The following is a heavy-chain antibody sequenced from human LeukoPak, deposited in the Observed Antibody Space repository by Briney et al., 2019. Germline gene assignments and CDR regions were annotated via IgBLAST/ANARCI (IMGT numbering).Heavy chain of an antibody. CDR2: INTDGSRI. V-gene: IGHV3-74*01. CDR1: GFTFDDYA. J-gene: IGHJ4*02. D-gene: IGHD1-14*01. Sequence: GGSLRLSCAASGFTFDDYAMHWVRQVPGKGLVWVSRINTDGSRINYADSVKGRFTISRDNAKNTLYLQMNSLRVEDTAMYYCARDLNWNQADYWGQGTLVTVSS. CDR3: ARDLNWNQADY.